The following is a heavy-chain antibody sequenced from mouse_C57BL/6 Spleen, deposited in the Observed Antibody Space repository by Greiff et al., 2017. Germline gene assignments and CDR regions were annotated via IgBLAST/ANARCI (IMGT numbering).Heavy chain of an antibody. V-gene: IGHV1-15*01. Sequence: QVQLQQSGAELVRPGASVTLSCKASGYTFTDYEMHWVKQTPVHGLEWIGAIDPETGGTAYNQKFKGKAILTADKSSSTAYMELRSLTSEDSAVYYCTRGGNYRGFDYWGQGTTLTVAS. CDR3: TRGGNYRGFDY. D-gene: IGHD2-1*01. J-gene: IGHJ2*01. CDR1: GYTFTDYE. CDR2: IDPETGGT.